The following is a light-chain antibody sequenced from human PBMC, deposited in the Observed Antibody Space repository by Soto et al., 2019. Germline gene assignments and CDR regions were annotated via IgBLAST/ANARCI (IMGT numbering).Light chain of an antibody. J-gene: IGKJ4*01. CDR3: QQYNSYSLT. Sequence: DIQMTQSPSTLSASVGDRVTITCRASQSISSWLAWYQQKPGKAPKLLIYDASSLESGVPSRFSGSGSGTXXTXTXSSXXXXDFATYYCQQYNSYSLTFGGGTKVEIK. CDR2: DAS. CDR1: QSISSW. V-gene: IGKV1-5*01.